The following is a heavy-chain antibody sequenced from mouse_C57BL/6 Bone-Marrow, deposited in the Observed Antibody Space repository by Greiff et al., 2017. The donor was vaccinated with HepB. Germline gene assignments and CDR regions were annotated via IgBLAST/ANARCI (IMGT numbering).Heavy chain of an antibody. CDR2: INPNNGGT. Sequence: VQLQQSGPELVKPGASVKISCKASGYTFTDYYMNWVKQSHGKSLEWIGDINPNNGGTSYNQKFKGKATLTVDKSSSTAYMELRSLTSEDSAVYYCARDEKGAYWGQGTLVTVSA. V-gene: IGHV1-26*01. J-gene: IGHJ3*01. CDR1: GYTFTDYY. CDR3: ARDEKGAY.